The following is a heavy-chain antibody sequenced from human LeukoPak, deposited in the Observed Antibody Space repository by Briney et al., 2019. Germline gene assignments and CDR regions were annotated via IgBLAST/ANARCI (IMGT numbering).Heavy chain of an antibody. J-gene: IGHJ5*02. D-gene: IGHD1-26*01. CDR2: IDYSGSS. CDR1: GGSISSYS. V-gene: IGHV4-59*01. CDR3: ARGEGFDP. Sequence: AETLSLTCSVSGGSISSYSWTWIRQPPGKGLEWIGFIDYSGSSNYNPSLQSRVTISADPSKNHFSLNLTSVTAADTAVYYCARGEGFDPWGQGTPVTVSS.